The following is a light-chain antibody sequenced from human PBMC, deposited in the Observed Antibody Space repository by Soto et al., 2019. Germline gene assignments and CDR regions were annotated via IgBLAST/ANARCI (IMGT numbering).Light chain of an antibody. J-gene: IGKJ5*01. CDR3: QQYGSSPST. CDR2: DAS. Sequence: EIVLTQSPATLSLSPGERATLSCRASQSLSSFLAWYQQKPGQAPRLLIYDASSRATGIPDRFSGSGSGTDFTLTISRLEPEDFAVYYCQQYGSSPSTFGQGTRLEIK. V-gene: IGKV3-20*01. CDR1: QSLSSF.